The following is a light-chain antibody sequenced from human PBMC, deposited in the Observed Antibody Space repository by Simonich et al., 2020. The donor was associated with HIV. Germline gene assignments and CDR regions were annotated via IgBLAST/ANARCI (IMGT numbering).Light chain of an antibody. CDR1: SSDVGGYNS. J-gene: IGLJ2*01. V-gene: IGLV2-8*01. CDR3: SSYAGSNNLV. CDR2: EVS. Sequence: QSALTQPPSASGSPGQSVTISCTGTSSDVGGYNSVSWYQQNPGKAPKLMIYEVSKRPSGVPDRFSGSKSGNTDSLTVSGLQAEDEADYYCSSYAGSNNLVFGGGTKLTVL.